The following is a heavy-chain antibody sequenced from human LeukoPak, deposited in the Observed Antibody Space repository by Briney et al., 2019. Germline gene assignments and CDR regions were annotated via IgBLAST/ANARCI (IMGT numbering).Heavy chain of an antibody. CDR2: ISSSSSYI. D-gene: IGHD3-10*01. CDR1: GFTFSSYS. CDR3: ARDRGRKFDP. V-gene: IGHV3-21*01. Sequence: GGPLRLSCAASGFTFSSYSMNWVRQAPGKGLEWVSSISSSSSYIYYADSVKGRFTISRDNAKNSLYLQMNSLRAEDTAVYYCARDRGRKFDPWGQGTLVTVSS. J-gene: IGHJ5*02.